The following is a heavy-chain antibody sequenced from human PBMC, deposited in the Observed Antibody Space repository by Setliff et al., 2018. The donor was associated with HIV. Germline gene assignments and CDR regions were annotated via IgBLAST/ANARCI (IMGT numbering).Heavy chain of an antibody. J-gene: IGHJ5*01. CDR2: VYYSGST. D-gene: IGHD3-16*01. Sequence: SETLSLTCTVSGGSVGSGSYYWSWIRQSPGKGLEWIGSVYYSGSTYYKPSLKSRVTISVDTSKNQFSLSLNSVTAADTAVYFCARGGAVSADFDSWGQGTLVTVSS. CDR3: ARGGAVSADFDS. V-gene: IGHV4-39*07. CDR1: GGSVGSGSYY.